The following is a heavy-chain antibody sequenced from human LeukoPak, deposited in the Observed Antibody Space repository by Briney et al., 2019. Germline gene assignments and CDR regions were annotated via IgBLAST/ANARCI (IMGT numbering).Heavy chain of an antibody. J-gene: IGHJ2*01. CDR2: IYSSGST. CDR3: ARRDWNYWYFDL. CDR1: GGSISSYY. V-gene: IGHV4-4*07. Sequence: SETLSLTCTVSGGSISSYYWSWIRQPPGKGLEWIGRIYSSGSTNYNPSLNSRVTMSVDTSNNQFSLKLSSVTAADPAVYYCARRDWNYWYFDLWGRGTLVTVSA. D-gene: IGHD1-1*01.